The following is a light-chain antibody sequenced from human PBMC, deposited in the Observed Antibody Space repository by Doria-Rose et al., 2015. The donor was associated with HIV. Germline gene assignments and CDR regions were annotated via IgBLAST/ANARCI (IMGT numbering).Light chain of an antibody. CDR2: DGS. Sequence: TQSPGTLSLSPGERATLSCRASQSFSSTYLAWYQQKPGQAPSLIIYDGSTRATGIPDRFSSSGSGTDFTLTINRLEPEDFAQYYCHQYGTSWTFGQGTKVEI. V-gene: IGKV3-20*01. J-gene: IGKJ1*01. CDR1: QSFSSTY. CDR3: HQYGTSWT.